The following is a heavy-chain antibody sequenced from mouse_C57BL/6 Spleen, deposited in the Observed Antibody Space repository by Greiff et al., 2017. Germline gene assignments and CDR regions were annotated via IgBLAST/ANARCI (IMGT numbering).Heavy chain of an antibody. CDR2: IYPGDGDT. J-gene: IGHJ2*01. V-gene: IGHV1-82*01. CDR3: ESITTVVATVDY. Sequence: VKLMESGPELVKPGASVKISCKASGYAFSSSWMNWVKQRPGKGLEWIGRIYPGDGDTNYNGKFKGKATLTADKSSSTAYMQLSSLTSEDSAVYFCESITTVVATVDYWGQGTTLTVSS. D-gene: IGHD1-1*01. CDR1: GYAFSSSW.